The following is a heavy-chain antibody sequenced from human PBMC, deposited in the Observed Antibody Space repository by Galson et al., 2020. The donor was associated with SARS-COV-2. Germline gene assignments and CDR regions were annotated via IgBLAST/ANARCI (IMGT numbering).Heavy chain of an antibody. CDR2: ISSSGSTI. CDR3: AREAPDCGSSTSCYANAFDY. CDR1: GFTFSDYY. Sequence: KIGESLKISCAASGFTFSDYYMSWIRQAPGKGLEWVSYISSSGSTIYYADSVKGRFTISRDNAKNSLYLQMNSLRAEDTAVYYCAREAPDCGSSTSCYANAFDYWGQGTLVTVSS. J-gene: IGHJ4*02. V-gene: IGHV3-11*01. D-gene: IGHD2-2*01.